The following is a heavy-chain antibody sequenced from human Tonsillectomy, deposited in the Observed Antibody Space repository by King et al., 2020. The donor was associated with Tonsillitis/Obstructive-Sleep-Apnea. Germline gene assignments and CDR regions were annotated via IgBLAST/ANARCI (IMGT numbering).Heavy chain of an antibody. Sequence: ITLKESGPVLVKPTETLTLTCTVPGFSLSNVRMGVSWIRQPPGKALEWLAHIFSNDEKSYSASLKSRLTISKDTSKSQVVLSMTNMDPVDTATYHCARIRDDILTGPPDWWGQGTLVIVSS. CDR1: GFSLSNVRMG. J-gene: IGHJ4*02. CDR2: IFSNDEK. V-gene: IGHV2-26*01. CDR3: ARIRDDILTGPPDW. D-gene: IGHD3-9*01.